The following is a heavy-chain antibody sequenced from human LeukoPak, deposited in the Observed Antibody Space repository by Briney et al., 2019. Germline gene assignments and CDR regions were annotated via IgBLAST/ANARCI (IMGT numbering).Heavy chain of an antibody. CDR1: GFTFSSYW. Sequence: PGGSLRLSCAVSGFTFSSYWMHWVRQAPGKGLVWVSRIDRDGSRINYADSVKGRFTISRDNSKNTLYLQMNSLRAEDTAVYYCARVARVGAYYFDYWGQGTLVTVSS. D-gene: IGHD1-26*01. CDR2: IDRDGSRI. J-gene: IGHJ4*02. V-gene: IGHV3-74*01. CDR3: ARVARVGAYYFDY.